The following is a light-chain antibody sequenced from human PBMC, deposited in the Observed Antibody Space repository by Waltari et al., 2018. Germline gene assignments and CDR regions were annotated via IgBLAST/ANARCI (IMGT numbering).Light chain of an antibody. Sequence: QSALTQPASVSRSPGPSITISCPGTASDGGDYDFVSWYQQHPGKAPHLIIYEVSNRPSGISNRFSASKSGNTASLTISVLQAEDEADYYCSSYTTSSAPGVFGTGTRVTVL. J-gene: IGLJ1*01. CDR1: ASDGGDYDF. V-gene: IGLV2-14*01. CDR2: EVS. CDR3: SSYTTSSAPGV.